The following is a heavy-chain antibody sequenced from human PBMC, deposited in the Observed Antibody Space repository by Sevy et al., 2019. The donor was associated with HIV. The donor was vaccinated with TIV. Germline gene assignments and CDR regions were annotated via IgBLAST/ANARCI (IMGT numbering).Heavy chain of an antibody. V-gene: IGHV1-18*01. CDR3: ARGVSVMAGMWVWFDP. CDR1: GYTFTSYG. CDR2: ISNYNSMR. D-gene: IGHD6-19*01. Sequence: ASVKVSCKASGYTFTSYGITWVRQAPGQGLEWMGWISNYNSMRKSAQKFQDRVVMTTDTSTSTAYMELRSLRKDDTAVYYCARGVSVMAGMWVWFDPWGQGTQVTVSS. J-gene: IGHJ5*02.